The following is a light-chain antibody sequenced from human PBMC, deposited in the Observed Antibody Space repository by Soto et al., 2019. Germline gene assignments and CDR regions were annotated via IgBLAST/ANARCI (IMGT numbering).Light chain of an antibody. CDR3: QHYNSYSEA. Sequence: DIQMTQSPSTLSGSVGDRVTMTCRAIQTISSWLAWYQQKPGKAPKLLIYKASTLKSGVPSRFSGSGSGTEFTLTISSLQPDDFATYYCQHYNSYSEAFGQGTKVDI. J-gene: IGKJ1*01. CDR1: QTISSW. V-gene: IGKV1-5*03. CDR2: KAS.